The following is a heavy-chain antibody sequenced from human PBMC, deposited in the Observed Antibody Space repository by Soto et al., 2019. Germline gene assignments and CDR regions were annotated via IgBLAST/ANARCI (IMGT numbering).Heavy chain of an antibody. CDR2: IDPSDSYT. CDR3: ERGIAAAGTDYGMDV. V-gene: IGHV5-10-1*01. D-gene: IGHD6-13*01. J-gene: IGHJ6*02. Sequence: PXESLTIFVTGSGYSFTSYWISWVRQMPGKGLEWMGSIDPSDSYTNYSPSFQGHVTISANKSISTAYLQWSSLKASDTAMYYCERGIAAAGTDYGMDVWGQGTTVTVSS. CDR1: GYSFTSYW.